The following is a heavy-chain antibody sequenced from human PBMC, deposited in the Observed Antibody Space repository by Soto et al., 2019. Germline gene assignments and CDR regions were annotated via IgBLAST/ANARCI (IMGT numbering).Heavy chain of an antibody. CDR3: AKGNSRGYSGLVRD. V-gene: IGHV3-74*01. J-gene: IGHJ4*02. CDR1: GFTFSSYW. D-gene: IGHD5-12*01. CDR2: INSDGSST. Sequence: EVQLVESGGGLVQPGGSLRLSCAASGFTFSSYWMHWVRQAPGKGLVWVSRINSDGSSTSYADSVKGRFTISRDNSKNTLYLQMNSLRAEDTAVYYCAKGNSRGYSGLVRDWGQGTLVTVSS.